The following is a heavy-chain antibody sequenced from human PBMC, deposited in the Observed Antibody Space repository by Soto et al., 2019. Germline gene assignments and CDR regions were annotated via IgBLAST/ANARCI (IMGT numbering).Heavy chain of an antibody. V-gene: IGHV4-61*01. J-gene: IGHJ4*02. CDR3: ARGSCSGGSCYSKDY. CDR2: IYYSGST. D-gene: IGHD2-15*01. CDR1: GGSVSSGSYY. Sequence: QVQLQESGPGLVKPSETLSLTCTVSGGSVSSGSYYWSWIRQPPGKGLEWIGYIYYSGSTNYNPSLKSRVTISVDSSKNQFSLKLRSVTAADTAVYYCARGSCSGGSCYSKDYWGQGTLVTVSS.